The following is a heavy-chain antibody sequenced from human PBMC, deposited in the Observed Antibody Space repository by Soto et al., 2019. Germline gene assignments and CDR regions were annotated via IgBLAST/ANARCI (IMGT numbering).Heavy chain of an antibody. CDR3: XXXXXXXAYYYYGMDV. CDR2: IWYDGSNK. Sequence: QVQLVESGGGVVQPGRSLRLSCAASGFTFSSYGMHWVRQAPGKGLEWVAVIWYDGSNKYYADSVKGRFTISRDNSKNTLYLQMXSLXAXXXXXXXXXXXXXXXAYYYYGMDVWGQGTTVTVSS. CDR1: GFTFSSYG. V-gene: IGHV3-33*01. J-gene: IGHJ6*02.